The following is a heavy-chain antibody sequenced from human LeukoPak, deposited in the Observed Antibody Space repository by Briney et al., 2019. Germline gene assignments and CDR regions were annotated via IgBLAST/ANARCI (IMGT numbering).Heavy chain of an antibody. V-gene: IGHV1-69*05. Sequence: SVKVSCKASGGTFNRYAVTWVRQAPGQGLEWLGGIIPIFGTANYAQKFQGRVTITTDESTNTAYMELTSLTSEDTAVYYCASGKYGLRSWFDPWGQGTLVTVSP. CDR1: GGTFNRYA. CDR3: ASGKYGLRSWFDP. J-gene: IGHJ5*02. CDR2: IIPIFGTA. D-gene: IGHD4-17*01.